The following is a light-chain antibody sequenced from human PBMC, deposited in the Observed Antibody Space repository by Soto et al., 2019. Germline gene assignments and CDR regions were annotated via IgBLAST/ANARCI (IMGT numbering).Light chain of an antibody. V-gene: IGKV1-39*01. J-gene: IGKJ2*01. CDR2: AAS. CDR1: QSISSY. CDR3: QQSYSTRYT. Sequence: DIQMTQSPSSLSASVGDRVTITCRASQSISSYLIWFQQKPGKAPKLLIYAASSLQSGVPSRFSGSGSGTDFTLTISSLQPEDFATYYCQQSYSTRYTFCQGTKLEIK.